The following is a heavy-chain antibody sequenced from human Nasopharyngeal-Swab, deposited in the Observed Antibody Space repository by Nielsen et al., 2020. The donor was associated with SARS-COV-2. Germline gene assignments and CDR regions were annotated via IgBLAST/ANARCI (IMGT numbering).Heavy chain of an antibody. Sequence: RQAPGKALEWLAHIFSNDEKSYMTSLKIWLTISKYTSKNQVVLTMTNMDPVDTATYYCARVKQRRWFGESNYDGMDVWGQGTTVTVSS. J-gene: IGHJ6*02. D-gene: IGHD3-10*01. CDR3: ARVKQRRWFGESNYDGMDV. V-gene: IGHV2-26*01. CDR2: IFSNDEK.